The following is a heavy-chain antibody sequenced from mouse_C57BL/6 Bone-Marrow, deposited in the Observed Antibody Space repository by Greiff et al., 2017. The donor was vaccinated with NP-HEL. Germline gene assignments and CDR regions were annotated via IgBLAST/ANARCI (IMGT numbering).Heavy chain of an antibody. V-gene: IGHV1-63*01. CDR1: GYTFTNYW. CDR2: IYPGGGYT. J-gene: IGHJ2*01. D-gene: IGHD1-1*01. CDR3: ARRDYYGSSYSDY. Sequence: QVQLQQSGAELVRPGTSVKMSCKASGYTFTNYWIGWAKQRPGHGLEWIGDIYPGGGYTNYNEKFKGKATLTADKSSSTAYMQFSSLTSEDSAIYYCARRDYYGSSYSDYWGQGTTLTVSS.